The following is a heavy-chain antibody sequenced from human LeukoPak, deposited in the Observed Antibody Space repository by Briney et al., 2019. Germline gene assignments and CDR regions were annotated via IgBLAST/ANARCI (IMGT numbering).Heavy chain of an antibody. D-gene: IGHD5-18*01. CDR1: GFTFSSYD. Sequence: GGSLRLSCAASGFTFSSYDMHWVRQATGKGPEWVSAIGTAGGTYYPASVKGRFTISRENAKNSLYLQMNSLRAGDTAVYYCARGYSYGPFDYRGQGTLVTVSS. CDR3: ARGYSYGPFDY. CDR2: IGTAGGT. V-gene: IGHV3-13*01. J-gene: IGHJ4*02.